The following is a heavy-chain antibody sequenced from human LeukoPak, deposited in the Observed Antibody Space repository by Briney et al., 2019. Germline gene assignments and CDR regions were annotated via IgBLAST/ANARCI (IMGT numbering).Heavy chain of an antibody. CDR2: IYYSGST. Sequence: PSETLSLTCTVSGGSISSYYWSWIRQPPGKGLEWIGSIYYSGSTYYNPSLKSRVTISVDTSKNQFSLKLSSVTAADTAVYYCARDVGDYYGSGSYYTFDYWGQGTLVTVSS. J-gene: IGHJ4*02. CDR3: ARDVGDYYGSGSYYTFDY. D-gene: IGHD3-10*01. V-gene: IGHV4-59*12. CDR1: GGSISSYY.